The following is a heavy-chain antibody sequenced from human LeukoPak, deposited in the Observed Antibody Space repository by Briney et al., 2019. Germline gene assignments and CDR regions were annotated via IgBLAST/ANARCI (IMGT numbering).Heavy chain of an antibody. V-gene: IGHV3-9*01. D-gene: IGHD6-13*01. Sequence: PGRSLRLSCAASGFTFDDYAMHWVRQAPGKGLEWVSGISWNSGSIGYADSVKGRFTISRDNAKNSLYLQMNSLRAEDTALYYCAKEGSSTDDAFDIWGQGTMVTVSS. CDR2: ISWNSGSI. CDR1: GFTFDDYA. J-gene: IGHJ3*02. CDR3: AKEGSSTDDAFDI.